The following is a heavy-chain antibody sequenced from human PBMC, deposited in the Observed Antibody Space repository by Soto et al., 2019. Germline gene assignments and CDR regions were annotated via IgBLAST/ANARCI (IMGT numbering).Heavy chain of an antibody. D-gene: IGHD2-21*02. Sequence: DVQLVESGGGLVQPGGSLRLSCAVSGFIFNSIIINWVRQAPGKGLEWVSYISPSSDTKYYADSVKGRFTISRDSAKKTVYLQMNSLRAEDTAVYFCARELRDSHIHFDHWGQGSRVTVSS. J-gene: IGHJ5*02. CDR1: GFIFNSII. CDR2: ISPSSDTK. CDR3: ARELRDSHIHFDH. V-gene: IGHV3-48*01.